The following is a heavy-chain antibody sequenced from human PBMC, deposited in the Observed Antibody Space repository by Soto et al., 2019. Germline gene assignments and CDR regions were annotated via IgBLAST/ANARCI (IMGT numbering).Heavy chain of an antibody. J-gene: IGHJ4*02. Sequence: SETLSLTCTVSGGSISSGGFYWSWIRQPPGKGLEWIGYIYYSGSTSYNPSLRSRLIISLDTSKNQFSLKLSSVTAAGTAVYYCVRGNYYHSSGYLYFDYWGQGTLVTVSS. V-gene: IGHV4-31*03. CDR2: IYYSGST. D-gene: IGHD3-22*01. CDR1: GGSISSGGFY. CDR3: VRGNYYHSSGYLYFDY.